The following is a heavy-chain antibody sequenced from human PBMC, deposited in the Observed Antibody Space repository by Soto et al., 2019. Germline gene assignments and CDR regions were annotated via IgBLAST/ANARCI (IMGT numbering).Heavy chain of an antibody. CDR2: MNPNSGNT. D-gene: IGHD5-18*01. CDR3: ARVYRYGYIYYYYGMDV. V-gene: IGHV1-8*01. Sequence: QVQLVQSGAEVKKPGASVKVSCKASGYTFTSYDINWVRQATGQGLEWMGWMNPNSGNTGYAQKFQGRVTMTRNTSISTAYMEMSSLRSEDPAVYYCARVYRYGYIYYYYGMDVWGQGTTVTVSS. CDR1: GYTFTSYD. J-gene: IGHJ6*02.